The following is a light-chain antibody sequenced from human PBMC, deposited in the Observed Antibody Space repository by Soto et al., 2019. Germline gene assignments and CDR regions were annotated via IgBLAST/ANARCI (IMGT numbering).Light chain of an antibody. CDR3: QTWGSGIQV. CDR2: LNSDGSH. Sequence: QSVLTQSPSASASLGASVKLTCTLSSGHSYYAIAWHQQQPEKGPRYLMKLNSDGSHSKGDGISDRFSGSSFGAERYLTISRLQSEDEADYYCQTWGSGIQVFGGGTKLTVL. J-gene: IGLJ3*02. CDR1: SGHSYYA. V-gene: IGLV4-69*01.